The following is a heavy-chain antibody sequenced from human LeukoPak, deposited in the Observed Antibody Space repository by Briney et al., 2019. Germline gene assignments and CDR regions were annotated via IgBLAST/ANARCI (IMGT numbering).Heavy chain of an antibody. V-gene: IGHV1-69*06. Sequence: SVKVSCKASGGTFSSYAISWVRQAPGQGLEWMGGIIPIFGTANYAQKFQGRVTITADKSTSTAYMELSSLRSEDTAVYYCANAHDYIESRWFDPWGQGTLVTVSS. J-gene: IGHJ5*02. CDR3: ANAHDYIESRWFDP. CDR1: GGTFSSYA. CDR2: IIPIFGTA. D-gene: IGHD4-11*01.